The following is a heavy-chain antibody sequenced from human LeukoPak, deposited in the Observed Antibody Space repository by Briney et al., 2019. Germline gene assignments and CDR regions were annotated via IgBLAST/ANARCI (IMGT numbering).Heavy chain of an antibody. D-gene: IGHD4-17*01. CDR1: GFTLSSYS. J-gene: IGHJ4*02. CDR2: ISSSSSYI. CDR3: ARAMTTVTSYYFDY. V-gene: IGHV3-21*01. Sequence: PGGSLRLSCAASGFTLSSYSMNWVRQAPGKGLEWVSSISSSSSYIYYADSVKVRFTNSRDNAKNSLYLQMNSLRAEDTAVYYCARAMTTVTSYYFDYWGQGTLVTVSS.